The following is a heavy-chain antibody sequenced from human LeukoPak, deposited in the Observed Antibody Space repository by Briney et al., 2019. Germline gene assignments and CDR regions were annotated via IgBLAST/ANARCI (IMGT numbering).Heavy chain of an antibody. CDR1: GFIFSGYH. D-gene: IGHD6-13*01. CDR3: AREGATAGSGYHLDY. V-gene: IGHV3-21*01. Sequence: PGGSLRLSCAASGFIFSGYHMNWVRQAPGKGLEWVSSISSSSSSIYYAGSVKGRFTISRDNTQKSLYLQMNSLRAEDTAVYYCAREGATAGSGYHLDYWGQGSLVTVSS. J-gene: IGHJ4*02. CDR2: ISSSSSSI.